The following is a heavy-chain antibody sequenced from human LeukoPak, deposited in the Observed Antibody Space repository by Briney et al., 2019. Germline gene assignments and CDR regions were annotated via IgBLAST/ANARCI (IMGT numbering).Heavy chain of an antibody. CDR3: ASSIGGAASSNWFAA. CDR1: GFTVSNNY. V-gene: IGHV3-53*01. CDR2: VYNSDTT. J-gene: IGHJ5*02. D-gene: IGHD3-22*01. Sequence: GGSLRLSCAASGFTVSNNYVTWVRQAPGKGLEWVSIVYNSDTTSSADSVKGRFTISRDNAENTVYLQMTSLRLEDTAVYYCASSIGGAASSNWFAAWGQGTLVTVSS.